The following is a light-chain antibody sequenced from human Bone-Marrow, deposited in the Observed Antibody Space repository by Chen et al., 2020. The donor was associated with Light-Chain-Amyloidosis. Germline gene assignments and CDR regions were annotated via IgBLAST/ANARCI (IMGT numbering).Light chain of an antibody. CDR3: QHYDDVPFN. CDR1: QDIRSY. J-gene: IGKJ3*01. Sequence: DIQMTQSPSSLSASVGDRVTITCQASQDIRSYLIWYQQKPGKVPKLLIYDAANLETGVPSRFRGSGSGTDFTVTISRRQPEDIATYYCQHYDDVPFNFGPGTKVEIK. CDR2: DAA. V-gene: IGKV1-33*01.